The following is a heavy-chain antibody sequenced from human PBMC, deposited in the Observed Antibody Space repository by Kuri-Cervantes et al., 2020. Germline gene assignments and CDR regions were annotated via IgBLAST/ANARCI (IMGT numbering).Heavy chain of an antibody. CDR3: AKATYYYDSSGYPLD. CDR1: GFTFSDYY. Sequence: GGSLRLSCAASGFTFSDYYMSWIRQAPGKGLEWVSYISSSGSTIYYADSVKGRFTISRDNSKNSLYLQMNSLRTEDTALYYCAKATYYYDSSGYPLDWGQGTLVTVSS. V-gene: IGHV3-11*01. D-gene: IGHD3-22*01. CDR2: ISSSGSTI. J-gene: IGHJ4*02.